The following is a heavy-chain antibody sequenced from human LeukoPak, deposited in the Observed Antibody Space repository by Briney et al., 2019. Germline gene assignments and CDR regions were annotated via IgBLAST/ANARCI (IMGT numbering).Heavy chain of an antibody. J-gene: IGHJ4*02. CDR3: ARDGYYGGFDY. V-gene: IGHV4-34*01. Sequence: PSETLSLTCAVYGGSFSGYYWSWIRQPPGKGLEWIGETNHSGSTNYNPSLKSRVTISVDTSKNQFSLKLSSVTAADTAVYYCARDGYYGGFDYWGQGTLVTVSS. D-gene: IGHD4-23*01. CDR1: GGSFSGYY. CDR2: TNHSGST.